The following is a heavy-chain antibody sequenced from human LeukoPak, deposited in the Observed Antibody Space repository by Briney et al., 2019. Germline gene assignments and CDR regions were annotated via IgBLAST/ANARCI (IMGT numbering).Heavy chain of an antibody. CDR2: IWYDGSNK. CDR1: GFTFSSYG. CDR3: ARDGRGGGKPNPGGDEKGFDY. Sequence: GGSLRLSCAASGFTFSSYGMHWVRQTPGKGLEWVAVIWYDGSNKYYADSVKGRFSISRDTSKNTLYLQMNSLRAEDTALYYSARDGRGGGKPNPGGDEKGFDYWGQGTLVTVSS. V-gene: IGHV3-33*01. J-gene: IGHJ4*02. D-gene: IGHD4-23*01.